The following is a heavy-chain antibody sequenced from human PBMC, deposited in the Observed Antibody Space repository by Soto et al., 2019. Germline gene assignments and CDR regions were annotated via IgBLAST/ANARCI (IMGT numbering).Heavy chain of an antibody. Sequence: GSSVKVSCKASGGTFSSYAITWVRQAPGQGLEWMGGIIPIFGTANYAQKFQARVTITADESTSTAYMELSSLRSEDTAVYYCARGPRYYYDSSGYSDKLGVWFAPWGQGTLVTVSS. V-gene: IGHV1-69*13. J-gene: IGHJ5*02. CDR3: ARGPRYYYDSSGYSDKLGVWFAP. CDR2: IIPIFGTA. CDR1: GGTFSSYA. D-gene: IGHD3-22*01.